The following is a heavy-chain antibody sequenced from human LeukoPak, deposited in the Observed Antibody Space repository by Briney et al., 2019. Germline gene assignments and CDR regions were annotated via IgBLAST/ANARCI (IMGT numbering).Heavy chain of an antibody. V-gene: IGHV3-20*01. CDR1: GFTFDDYG. Sequence: GGSLRLSCAASGFTFDDYGMSWVRQAPGKGLEWVSGINWNGGSTGYADSVKGRFTIPRDNAKNSLYLQMNSLRAEDTASYHCARGGNYDILTGFFYWGQGTLVTVSS. CDR2: INWNGGST. J-gene: IGHJ4*02. D-gene: IGHD3-9*01. CDR3: ARGGNYDILTGFFY.